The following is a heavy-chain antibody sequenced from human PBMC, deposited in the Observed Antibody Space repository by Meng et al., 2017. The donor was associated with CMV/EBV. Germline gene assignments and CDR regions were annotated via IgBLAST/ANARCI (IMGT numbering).Heavy chain of an antibody. V-gene: IGHV1-2*02. Sequence: QGELVAAGVEVKKPGASVKVSRKASGYTVTGYYMHWMRPAPGQGLEWMGWINPNSGGTNYAQKFQGRATMTRDTSISTAYMELSRLRSDDTAVYYCATYIGNYINWYFDLWGRGTLVTVSS. CDR1: GYTVTGYY. D-gene: IGHD1-7*01. CDR3: ATYIGNYINWYFDL. CDR2: INPNSGGT. J-gene: IGHJ2*01.